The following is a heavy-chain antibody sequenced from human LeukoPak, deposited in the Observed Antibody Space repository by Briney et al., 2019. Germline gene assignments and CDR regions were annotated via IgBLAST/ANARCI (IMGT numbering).Heavy chain of an antibody. D-gene: IGHD4-17*01. CDR2: IKQDGSEK. V-gene: IGHV3-7*01. J-gene: IGHJ4*02. CDR3: ARDQITAVTAYLDY. Sequence: GGSLRLSCAASGFTFSGYWMSWVRQAPGMGLEWVANIKQDGSEKYYVDSVKGRFTISRDNTKDSLYLQMNSLRAEDTAVYYCARDQITAVTAYLDYWGQGTLVTVSS. CDR1: GFTFSGYW.